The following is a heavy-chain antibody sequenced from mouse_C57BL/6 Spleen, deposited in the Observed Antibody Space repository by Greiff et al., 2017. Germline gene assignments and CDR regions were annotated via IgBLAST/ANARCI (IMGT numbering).Heavy chain of an antibody. D-gene: IGHD2-4*01. Sequence: VQLQQPGAELVKPGASVKLSCKASGYTFTSYWMHWVKQRPGQGLEWIGMIHPNSGSTNYNEKFKSKATLTVDKSSSTAYMQLSSLTSEDSAVYYCARSADMITTEEGFIYYAMDYWGQGTSVTVSS. J-gene: IGHJ4*01. CDR3: ARSADMITTEEGFIYYAMDY. CDR2: IHPNSGST. CDR1: GYTFTSYW. V-gene: IGHV1-64*01.